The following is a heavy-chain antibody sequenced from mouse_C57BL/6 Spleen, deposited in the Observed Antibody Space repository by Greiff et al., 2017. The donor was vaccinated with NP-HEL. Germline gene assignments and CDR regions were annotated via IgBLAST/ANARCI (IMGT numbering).Heavy chain of an antibody. V-gene: IGHV1-81*01. CDR1: GYTFTSYG. Sequence: QVQLQQSGAELARPGASVKLSCKASGYTFTSYGISWVKQRTGQGLEWIGEIYPRSGNTYYNEKFKGKATLTADKSSSTAYMELRSLTSEDAAVYFCAREDDYGSSENYFDYWGQGTTLTVSS. CDR3: AREDDYGSSENYFDY. D-gene: IGHD1-1*01. J-gene: IGHJ2*01. CDR2: IYPRSGNT.